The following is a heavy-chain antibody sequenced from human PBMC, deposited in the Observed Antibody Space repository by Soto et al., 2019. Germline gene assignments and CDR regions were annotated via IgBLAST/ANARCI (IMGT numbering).Heavy chain of an antibody. CDR2: INGGGGST. D-gene: IGHD2-15*01. CDR1: GFTFSSYT. J-gene: IGHJ4*02. CDR3: AKDKVCSGGSCYYDY. Sequence: EVQLLEAGGDLIQPGGSLRLSCAASGFTFSSYTMTWVHQAPGKGLEWVSAINGGGGSTYYADSVKGRVTISRDNSKDTLYLQMNSLRGEDTAVYYCAKDKVCSGGSCYYDYWGQGTLVTVSS. V-gene: IGHV3-23*01.